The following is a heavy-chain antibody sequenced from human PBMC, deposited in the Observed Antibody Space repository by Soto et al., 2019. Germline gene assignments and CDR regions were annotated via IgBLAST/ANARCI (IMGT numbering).Heavy chain of an antibody. V-gene: IGHV3-30*18. CDR3: VKDGSSGWPYYYGMDV. J-gene: IGHJ6*02. CDR2: ISYDESNK. Sequence: QVQLVESGGGVVQPGRSLRLSCAASGFTFSSYGMHWVRQAPGKGLEWVAVISYDESNKYYADSVKGRFTISRDNSKNTLYLQMSSLRAEDTAVYYCVKDGSSGWPYYYGMDVWGQGTTVTVSS. D-gene: IGHD6-19*01. CDR1: GFTFSSYG.